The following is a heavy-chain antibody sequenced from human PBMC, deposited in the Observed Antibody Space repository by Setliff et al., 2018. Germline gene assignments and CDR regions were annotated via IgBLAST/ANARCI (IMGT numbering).Heavy chain of an antibody. Sequence: SVKVSCKASGGTFSSYAISWVRQAPGQGLEWMGGIIPIFGTANYAQKFQGRVTITADESTSTAYMELSSLRSEDTAVYYCARAGDMEGELSYPHDYWGQGTLVTVSS. D-gene: IGHD3-16*02. J-gene: IGHJ4*02. V-gene: IGHV1-69*13. CDR3: ARAGDMEGELSYPHDY. CDR1: GGTFSSYA. CDR2: IIPIFGTA.